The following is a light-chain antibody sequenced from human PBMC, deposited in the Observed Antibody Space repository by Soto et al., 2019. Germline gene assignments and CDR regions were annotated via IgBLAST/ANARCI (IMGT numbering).Light chain of an antibody. V-gene: IGKV3-15*01. CDR1: QSVSSN. J-gene: IGKJ3*01. Sequence: EIVMTQSPATLSVSPGERATLSCRASQSVSSNLAWYQQKPGQAPRLLFYAASTRATGIPARFSGSGSGTEFTLTISSLQSEDFAVYYCQQYNDWPRTFGPGTKVDIK. CDR2: AAS. CDR3: QQYNDWPRT.